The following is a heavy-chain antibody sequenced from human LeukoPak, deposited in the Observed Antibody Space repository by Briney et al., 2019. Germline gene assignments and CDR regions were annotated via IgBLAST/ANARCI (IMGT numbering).Heavy chain of an antibody. Sequence: SVKVSCKASEGTFISYAISWVRQAPGQGLEWMGRIIPILGMANYAQKFQGRVTITADKSTSTAYMELSSLRSEDTGVYYCASAKLWFGELPDYWGQGTLVRVSS. D-gene: IGHD3-10*01. CDR2: IIPILGMA. CDR3: ASAKLWFGELPDY. V-gene: IGHV1-69*04. J-gene: IGHJ4*02. CDR1: EGTFISYA.